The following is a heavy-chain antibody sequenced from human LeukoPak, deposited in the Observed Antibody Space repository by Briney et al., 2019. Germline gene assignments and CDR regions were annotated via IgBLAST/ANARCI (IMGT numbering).Heavy chain of an antibody. Sequence: SETLSLTCTVSGYSISSGYYWGWIRQPPGKGLEWIGSIYHSGSTYYNPSLKSRVTISVDTSKNQFSLKLSSVTAADTAVYYCARGDYGDYVPFDYWGQGTLVTVSS. CDR3: ARGDYGDYVPFDY. J-gene: IGHJ4*02. V-gene: IGHV4-38-2*02. CDR2: IYHSGST. CDR1: GYSISSGYY. D-gene: IGHD4-17*01.